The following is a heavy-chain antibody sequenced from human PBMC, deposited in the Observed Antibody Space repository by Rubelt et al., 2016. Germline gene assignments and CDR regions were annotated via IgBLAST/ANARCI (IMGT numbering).Heavy chain of an antibody. CDR2: ISAYNCNT. CDR1: GYTFTSYG. V-gene: IGHV1-18*01. CDR3: ARDPTTRFTSTGWFDP. Sequence: QVQLVQSGAEVKKPGASVKVSCKASGYTFTSYGISWVRQAPGQGLEWMGWISAYNCNTNYAQKLQGRVTMTTDTSTSTAYMELRSLRSDDTAVYYCARDPTTRFTSTGWFDPWGQGTLVTVSS. D-gene: IGHD5-12*01. J-gene: IGHJ5*02.